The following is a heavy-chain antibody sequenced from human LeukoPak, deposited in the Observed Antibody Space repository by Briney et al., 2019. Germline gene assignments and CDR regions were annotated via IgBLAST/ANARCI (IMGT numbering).Heavy chain of an antibody. CDR1: GVTFSSYY. Sequence: GGALRLSCAVSGVTFSSYYMTGGRQAPGKGVERGSVLYRGGRTYYSESVTGRFSISRDTSKKKLYLQMNSLRAEDTAVYYCATTCYGSAYYEDSWGQGTLVTVSS. CDR2: LYRGGRT. D-gene: IGHD3-10*01. J-gene: IGHJ4*02. V-gene: IGHV3-53*01. CDR3: ATTCYGSAYYEDS.